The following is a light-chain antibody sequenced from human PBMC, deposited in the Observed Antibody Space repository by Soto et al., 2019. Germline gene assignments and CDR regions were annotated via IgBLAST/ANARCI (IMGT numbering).Light chain of an antibody. Sequence: QSALTQPASVSGSPGQSITISCTGTSSDVGGYNYVSWYQQHPGKAPKLMIYEVSHRPSGVSNRFSGSKSDNTASLTISGLQAEDDADYYCYSYTSSSTVVFGGGTKLTVL. V-gene: IGLV2-14*01. J-gene: IGLJ2*01. CDR2: EVS. CDR3: YSYTSSSTVV. CDR1: SSDVGGYNY.